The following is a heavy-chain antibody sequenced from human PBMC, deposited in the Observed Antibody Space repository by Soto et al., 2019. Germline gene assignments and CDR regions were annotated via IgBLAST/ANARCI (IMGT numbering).Heavy chain of an antibody. Sequence: QEQLVHAGAEVKKPGSSEKVSCKAPGDIFRNSAMNLLRQAPEQGLEWMGGIIPLFGMANYAHQVQGRIAITADKSTTTVDLEVSSLTSDDTAAYYCASGSAAAVPTGYCDYGGLCTLVTVSS. CDR3: ASGSAAAVPTGYCDY. CDR1: GDIFRNSA. J-gene: IGHJ4*02. D-gene: IGHD3-10*01. CDR2: IIPLFGMA. V-gene: IGHV1-69*17.